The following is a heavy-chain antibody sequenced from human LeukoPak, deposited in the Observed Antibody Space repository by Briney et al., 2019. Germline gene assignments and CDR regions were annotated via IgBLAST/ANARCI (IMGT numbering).Heavy chain of an antibody. J-gene: IGHJ4*02. CDR1: GFTFSSYA. CDR2: ISGSGGST. CDR3: AKEGGPPNGVVAATYYFDY. D-gene: IGHD2-15*01. Sequence: PGGSLRLSCAASGFTFSSYAMSWVRQAPGKGLEWVSAISGSGGSTYYADSVKGRFTISRDNSKNTLYLQINSLRAEDTAVYYCAKEGGPPNGVVAATYYFDYWGQGTLVTVSS. V-gene: IGHV3-23*01.